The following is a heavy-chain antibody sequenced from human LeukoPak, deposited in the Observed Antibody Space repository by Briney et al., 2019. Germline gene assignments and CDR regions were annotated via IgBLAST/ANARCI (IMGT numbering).Heavy chain of an antibody. CDR1: GGSISSYY. D-gene: IGHD3-16*02. V-gene: IGHV4-59*01. J-gene: IGHJ4*02. Sequence: PSETLSLTCTVSGGSISSYYWSWIRQPPGKGLEWIGYIYYSGSTNYNPSLKSRVTISVDTSKNQFSLKLSTVTAAGTAVDYCARGDYVRGSYRYTPDYWGQGTLVTVSS. CDR2: IYYSGST. CDR3: ARGDYVRGSYRYTPDY.